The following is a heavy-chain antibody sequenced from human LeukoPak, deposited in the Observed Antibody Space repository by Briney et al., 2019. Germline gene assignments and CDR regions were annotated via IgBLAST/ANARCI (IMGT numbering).Heavy chain of an antibody. Sequence: GGSLRLSCAASGFTVSSNYMSWVRQAPGKGLEWVSIIYSGGSTYYADSVKGRFTISRDNSKNTLYPQMNSLRAEDTAVYYCARENTFEGLVDYWGQGTLVTVSS. V-gene: IGHV3-66*02. J-gene: IGHJ4*02. CDR1: GFTVSSNY. CDR2: IYSGGST. CDR3: ARENTFEGLVDY. D-gene: IGHD2/OR15-2a*01.